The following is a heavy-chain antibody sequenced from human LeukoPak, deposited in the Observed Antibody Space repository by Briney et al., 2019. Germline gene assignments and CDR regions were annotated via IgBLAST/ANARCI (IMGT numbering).Heavy chain of an antibody. CDR2: IYYSGST. Sequence: SETLSLTCTVSGGSISSYYWSWIRQLPGKGLEWIGYIYYSGSTNYNPSLKSRVTISVDTSKNQFSLKLSSVTAADTAVYYCARGDYDFWSGYYRSWFDPWGQGTLVTVSS. J-gene: IGHJ5*02. D-gene: IGHD3-3*01. CDR3: ARGDYDFWSGYYRSWFDP. V-gene: IGHV4-59*01. CDR1: GGSISSYY.